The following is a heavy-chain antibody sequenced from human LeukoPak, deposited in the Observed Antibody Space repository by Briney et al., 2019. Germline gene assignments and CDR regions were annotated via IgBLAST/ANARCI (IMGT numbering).Heavy chain of an antibody. CDR1: GFTVSSNY. CDR3: AKDRARDGYDDY. V-gene: IGHV3-23*01. CDR2: ISGSGGST. J-gene: IGHJ4*02. D-gene: IGHD5-24*01. Sequence: GGSPRLSCAASGFTVSSNYMSWVRQAPGKGLEWVSAISGSGGSTYYADSVKGRFTISRDNSKNTLYLQMNSLRAEDTAVYYCAKDRARDGYDDYWGQGTLVTVSS.